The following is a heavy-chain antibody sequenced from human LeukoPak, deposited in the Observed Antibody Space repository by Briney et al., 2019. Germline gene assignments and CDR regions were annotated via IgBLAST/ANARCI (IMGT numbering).Heavy chain of an antibody. V-gene: IGHV3-30*18. CDR3: ANERPLWGSGGSCNAFDY. J-gene: IGHJ4*02. CDR2: ISFDGSNK. D-gene: IGHD2-15*01. CDR1: GFTFSSYV. Sequence: GGSLRLSCAASGFTFSSYVMHWVRQAPGKGLEWVSVISFDGSNKYYADSVKGRFTISRDNSKNTLYLQMNSLRAEDTAVYYCANERPLWGSGGSCNAFDYWGQGTLVTVSS.